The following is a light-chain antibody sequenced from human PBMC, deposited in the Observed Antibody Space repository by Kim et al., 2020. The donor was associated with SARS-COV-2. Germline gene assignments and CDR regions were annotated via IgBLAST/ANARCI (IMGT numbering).Light chain of an antibody. V-gene: IGLV2-8*01. CDR3: SSFAANNILL. J-gene: IGLJ2*01. CDR1: YNY. CDR2: DVN. Sequence: ASGSPEQSVNISCSGIYNYISWYQQHPGKTPKLLIYDVNKRPSGVPDRFSGSRSANTASLTVSGLQADDEADYYCSSFAANNILLFGGGTKVTVL.